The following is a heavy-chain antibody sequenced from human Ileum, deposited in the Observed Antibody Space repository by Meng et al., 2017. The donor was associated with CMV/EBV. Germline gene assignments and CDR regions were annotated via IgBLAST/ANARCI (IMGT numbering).Heavy chain of an antibody. CDR2: VHYSGST. Sequence: SETLSLTCTVTGFSITSTSYYWGWIRQPPGKGLEWIGSVHYSGSTYYTPSLKSRASISVDTSKNQFSPKLRSVTAADTAVYYCARPSTIIAARAAFDVWGQGTLVTVSS. CDR3: ARPSTIIAARAAFDV. J-gene: IGHJ3*01. CDR1: GFSITSTSYY. V-gene: IGHV4-39*07. D-gene: IGHD5-24*01.